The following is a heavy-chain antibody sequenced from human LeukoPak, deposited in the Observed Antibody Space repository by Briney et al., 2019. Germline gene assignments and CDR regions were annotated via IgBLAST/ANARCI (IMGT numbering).Heavy chain of an antibody. Sequence: GGSLRLSCAASGFTFGSYRMNWVRQAPGKGLEWVSYISSSSSTTYYADSVKGRFTISRDNAKNSLYLQMNSLRAEDTAVYYCARRRGDYFDYWGQGTLVTVSS. CDR3: ARRRGDYFDY. V-gene: IGHV3-48*01. J-gene: IGHJ4*02. CDR2: ISSSSSTT. CDR1: GFTFGSYR.